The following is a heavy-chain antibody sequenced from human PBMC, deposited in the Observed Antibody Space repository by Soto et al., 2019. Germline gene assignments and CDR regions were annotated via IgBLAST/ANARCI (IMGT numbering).Heavy chain of an antibody. Sequence: GVLRLSCAASGFTFSSYDMHWVRQATGKGLEWVSAIGTAGDTYYPGSVKGRFTISRENAKNSLYLQMNSLRAGDTAVYYCARASGDDAYYYGMDVWGQGTTVTVSS. D-gene: IGHD2-21*01. V-gene: IGHV3-13*01. CDR2: IGTAGDT. CDR1: GFTFSSYD. J-gene: IGHJ6*02. CDR3: ARASGDDAYYYGMDV.